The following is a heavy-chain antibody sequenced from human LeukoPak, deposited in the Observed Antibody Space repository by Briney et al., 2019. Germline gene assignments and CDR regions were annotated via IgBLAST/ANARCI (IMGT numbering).Heavy chain of an antibody. CDR1: GFTFSSYS. Sequence: GGSLRLSCAASGFTFSSYSMNWVRQAPGKGLEWVSSISSSSSYIYYADSVKGRFTISRDNAKNSLYLQMNSLRAEDTAVYYCATTVTTFDPGEDYWGQGTLVTVSS. CDR2: ISSSSSYI. V-gene: IGHV3-21*01. CDR3: ATTVTTFDPGEDY. D-gene: IGHD4-17*01. J-gene: IGHJ4*02.